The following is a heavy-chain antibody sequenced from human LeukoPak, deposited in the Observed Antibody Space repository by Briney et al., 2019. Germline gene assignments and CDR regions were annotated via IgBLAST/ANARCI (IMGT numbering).Heavy chain of an antibody. CDR1: GFTFSSYW. CDR2: IKQDGSEK. CDR3: AREGGMSSGWYNY. V-gene: IGHV3-7*01. D-gene: IGHD6-19*01. Sequence: PGGSLRLSCAASGFTFSSYWMSWVRQAPGKGLEWVANIKQDGSEKYYVDSVKGRFTISRDNAKNSLYLQMNSLRAEDTAVYYCAREGGMSSGWYNYWGQGTLVTVSS. J-gene: IGHJ4*02.